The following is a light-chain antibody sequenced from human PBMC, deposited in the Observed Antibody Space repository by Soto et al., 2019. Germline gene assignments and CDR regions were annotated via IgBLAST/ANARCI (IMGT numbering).Light chain of an antibody. Sequence: DIVMTQSPDSLAVSLGERATINCKSSQSVLYSSNNKNYLAWYQQKPGQPPKLLVYWASTRESGVPDRFSGSGSGTDFTLTISSLQAEDVAVYYCQQYYNIQFTFGPGTKVDIK. CDR1: QSVLYSSNNKNY. J-gene: IGKJ3*01. CDR2: WAS. V-gene: IGKV4-1*01. CDR3: QQYYNIQFT.